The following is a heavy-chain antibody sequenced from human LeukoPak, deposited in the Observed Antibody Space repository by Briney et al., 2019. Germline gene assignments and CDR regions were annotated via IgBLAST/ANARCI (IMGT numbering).Heavy chain of an antibody. CDR3: ARGQREVILGLFDS. D-gene: IGHD2/OR15-2a*01. V-gene: IGHV3-30*04. CDR1: GFTFSSYA. J-gene: IGHJ4*02. Sequence: PGRSLRLSCAASGFTFSSYAMHWVRQAPGKGLEWVAVISYDGSNKYYADSVKGRFTISRDNSKNTLYLQMCSLRPEDTAVYYCARGQREVILGLFDSWGQGTLVTVSS. CDR2: ISYDGSNK.